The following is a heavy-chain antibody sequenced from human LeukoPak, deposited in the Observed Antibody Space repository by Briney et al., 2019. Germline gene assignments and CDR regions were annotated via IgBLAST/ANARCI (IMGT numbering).Heavy chain of an antibody. D-gene: IGHD3-10*01. CDR1: GGSIRSYY. V-gene: IGHV4-59*01. J-gene: IGHJ3*02. CDR2: SHYSGDT. CDR3: ARALWFGGLPDAFDI. Sequence: SETLSLTCTVSGGSIRSYYWTWIRQPPGKGLEWIGFSHYSGDTNYNPSLESRVTKSVDMSKNQFALKMSSVTAADTAVYYCARALWFGGLPDAFDIWGQGTMVTVPS.